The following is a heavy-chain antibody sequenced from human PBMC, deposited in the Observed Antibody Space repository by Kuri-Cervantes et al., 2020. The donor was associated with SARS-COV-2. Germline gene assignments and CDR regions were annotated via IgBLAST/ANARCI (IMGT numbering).Heavy chain of an antibody. V-gene: IGHV3-74*01. CDR3: ARGYDSSGYSLDY. CDR2: INSDGSST. J-gene: IGHJ4*02. CDR1: GFTFSSYW. D-gene: IGHD3-22*01. Sequence: GGSLRLSCAASGFTFSSYWMHWVRQAPGKGLVWVSRINSDGSSTSYADFVKGRFTISRDNAKNTLYLQMNSLRAEDTAVYYCARGYDSSGYSLDYWGQGTLVTVSS.